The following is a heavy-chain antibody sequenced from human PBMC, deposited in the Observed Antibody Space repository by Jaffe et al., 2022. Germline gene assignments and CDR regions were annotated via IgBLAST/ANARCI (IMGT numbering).Heavy chain of an antibody. CDR1: GFTFGDYA. Sequence: EVQLVESGGGLVQPGRSLRLSCSTSGFTFGDYAMTWVRQAPGKGLEWVGFIRSKTYGSRTDCAASVQGRFTISRDDSRSIVYLQMNSLKTEDTAVYYCTRDQLLWFGEFTYYYYMDVWGKGTTVTVSS. CDR2: IRSKTYGSRT. D-gene: IGHD3-10*01. V-gene: IGHV3-49*04. CDR3: TRDQLLWFGEFTYYYYMDV. J-gene: IGHJ6*03.